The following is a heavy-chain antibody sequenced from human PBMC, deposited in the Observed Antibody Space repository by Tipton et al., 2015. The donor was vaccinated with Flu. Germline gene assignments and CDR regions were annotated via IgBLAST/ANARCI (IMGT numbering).Heavy chain of an antibody. CDR1: GYTFTSYD. Sequence: QLVQSGAEVKKPGASVKVSCKASGYTFTSYDINWVRQATGQGLEWMGWMNPNSGNTGYAQKFQGRVTMTRNTSISTAYMELSSLRSEDTAVYYCARRELERITIFGVVNDAFGVWGQGTMVPVSS. D-gene: IGHD3-3*01. CDR2: MNPNSGNT. V-gene: IGHV1-8*01. J-gene: IGHJ3*01. CDR3: ARRELERITIFGVVNDAFGV.